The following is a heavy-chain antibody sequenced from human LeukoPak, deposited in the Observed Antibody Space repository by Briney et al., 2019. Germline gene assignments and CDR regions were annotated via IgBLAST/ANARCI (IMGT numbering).Heavy chain of an antibody. CDR3: AKGNMITFGGVIDIDY. CDR2: ISGSGGST. V-gene: IGHV3-23*01. D-gene: IGHD3-16*02. Sequence: PGGSLRLSCAASGFTFSSYGMSWVRQAPGKGLEWVSAISGSGGSTYYADSVKGRFTISRDNSKNTLYLQMNSLRAEDTAVYYCAKGNMITFGGVIDIDYWGQGTLVTVSS. CDR1: GFTFSSYG. J-gene: IGHJ4*02.